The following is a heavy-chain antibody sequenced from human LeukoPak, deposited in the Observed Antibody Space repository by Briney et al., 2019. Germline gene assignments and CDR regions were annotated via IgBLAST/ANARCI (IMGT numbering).Heavy chain of an antibody. J-gene: IGHJ4*02. D-gene: IGHD3-3*01. Sequence: GGSLRLSCVASGFTFSSYSLNWVRQAPGKGLEWVSYIGVSSSLVRYADSVKGRFTISRDNAKNSLYLQMDSLRAEDTAVYYCARDSPNYDFWSGYLGYWGQGTLVTVSS. V-gene: IGHV3-48*01. CDR2: IGVSSSLV. CDR3: ARDSPNYDFWSGYLGY. CDR1: GFTFSSYS.